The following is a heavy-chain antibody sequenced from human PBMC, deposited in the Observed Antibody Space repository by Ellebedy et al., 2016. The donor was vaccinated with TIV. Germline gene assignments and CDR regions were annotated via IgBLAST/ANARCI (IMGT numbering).Heavy chain of an antibody. Sequence: GGSLRLSCAASGFSFRSYWMTWVRQAPGKGLEWVANIRQDGSEKYYVDSVTGRFTISRDNAKNSLYLNMNSLRAEDTAVYYCATDGSYGDYLSPTHAFVMWGQGTLVTVSA. CDR2: IRQDGSEK. V-gene: IGHV3-7*01. CDR1: GFSFRSYW. D-gene: IGHD4-17*01. CDR3: ATDGSYGDYLSPTHAFVM. J-gene: IGHJ3*02.